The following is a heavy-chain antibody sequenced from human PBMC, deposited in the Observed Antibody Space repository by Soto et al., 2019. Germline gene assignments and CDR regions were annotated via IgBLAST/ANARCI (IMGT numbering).Heavy chain of an antibody. CDR3: ARPGIRGVPNSAYYGMDV. D-gene: IGHD3-10*01. Sequence: SVKVSCKDSGGTFSSYAISWVRQAPGQGLEWMGGIIPIFGTANYARKFQGRVTITADESTSTAYMELSSLRSEDTAVYYCARPGIRGVPNSAYYGMDVWGQGTTVTVSS. J-gene: IGHJ6*02. CDR1: GGTFSSYA. V-gene: IGHV1-69*13. CDR2: IIPIFGTA.